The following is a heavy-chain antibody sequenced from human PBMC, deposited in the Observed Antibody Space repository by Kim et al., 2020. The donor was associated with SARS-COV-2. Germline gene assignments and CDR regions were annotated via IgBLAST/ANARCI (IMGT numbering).Heavy chain of an antibody. V-gene: IGHV3-72*01. Sequence: GGSLRLSCAASGFTFSDHYMDWVRQAPGKGLEWVDRSRNKVNSYTTEYAASVKGRFIISRDDRKNSLYLQMNSLKTEDTAMYYCDRDFQGLSSWGQGTMVTVSS. CDR2: SRNKVNSYTT. D-gene: IGHD6-19*01. CDR1: GFTFSDHY. J-gene: IGHJ3*01. CDR3: DRDFQGLSS.